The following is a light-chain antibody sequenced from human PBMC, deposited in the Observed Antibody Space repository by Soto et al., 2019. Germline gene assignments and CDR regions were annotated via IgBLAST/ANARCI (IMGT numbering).Light chain of an antibody. CDR1: HPIGNY. Sequence: DIQMTQSPSSLSASVGDRVTMRCRGSHPIGNYLNWYQQKPGKAPNLLIFGATTLQSGVPSRFSGSGDGTNFTLIISVLQPEDFAIYYCQQCHATSLTFGQGTRLEI. J-gene: IGKJ5*01. CDR3: QQCHATSLT. V-gene: IGKV1-39*01. CDR2: GAT.